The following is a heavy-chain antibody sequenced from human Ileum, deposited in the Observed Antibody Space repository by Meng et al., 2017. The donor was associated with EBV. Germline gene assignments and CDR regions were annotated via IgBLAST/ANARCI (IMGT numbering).Heavy chain of an antibody. D-gene: IGHD3-22*01. V-gene: IGHV4-4*02. J-gene: IGHJ4*02. CDR1: GGSISSSNW. CDR2: IHHTEST. Sequence: QGHVQEPGPGLVKPSGTLSLTCAVSGGSISSSNWWSWVRQAPGKGLEWIGEIHHTESTNYNPSLKSRVTISVDKSKNQFSLKLSSVTAADTAVYYCARESYSDSSGYYSLDYWGQGSLVTVSS. CDR3: ARESYSDSSGYYSLDY.